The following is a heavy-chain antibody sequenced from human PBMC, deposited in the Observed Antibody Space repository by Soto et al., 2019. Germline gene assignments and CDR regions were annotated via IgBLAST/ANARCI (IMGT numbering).Heavy chain of an antibody. CDR2: IWYDGSNK. CDR1: GFTFSSYG. D-gene: IGHD3-16*01. Sequence: QVQLVESGGGVVQPGRSLRLSCAASGFTFSSYGMHWVRQAPGKGLEWVAVIWYDGSNKYYADSVKGRFTISRDNSKNTLYLQMNSLRAEDTAVYYCARDPITSFYYGMDVWGQGTTVTVSS. V-gene: IGHV3-33*01. J-gene: IGHJ6*02. CDR3: ARDPITSFYYGMDV.